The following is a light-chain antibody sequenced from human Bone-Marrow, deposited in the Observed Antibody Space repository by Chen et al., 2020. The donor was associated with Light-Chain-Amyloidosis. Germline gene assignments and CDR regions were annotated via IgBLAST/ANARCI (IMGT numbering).Light chain of an antibody. CDR1: NIASTS. CDR3: QVWDRSSDRPV. CDR2: DDS. Sequence: SYVLTQPSSVSVAPGQTATNACWGNNIASTSVHWYQQTPGQAPLLVVYDDSDRPSGIPERLSGSNSGNTATLTISRVEAGDEADYYCQVWDRSSDRPVFGGGTKLTVL. V-gene: IGLV3-21*02. J-gene: IGLJ3*02.